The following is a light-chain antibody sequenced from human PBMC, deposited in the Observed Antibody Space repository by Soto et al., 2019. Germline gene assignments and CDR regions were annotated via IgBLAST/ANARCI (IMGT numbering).Light chain of an antibody. CDR3: QQYTYWPPIT. CDR2: AAS. V-gene: IGKV3-15*01. Sequence: EIVMTQSPATLSVSPGERATLSCRASQSVTRNLAWYQQKPGQAPRLLIYAASTRATGVPDRFSGSGSGTAFTLTISSLQSEDFAVYYCQQYTYWPPITFGQGTRLEIK. J-gene: IGKJ5*01. CDR1: QSVTRN.